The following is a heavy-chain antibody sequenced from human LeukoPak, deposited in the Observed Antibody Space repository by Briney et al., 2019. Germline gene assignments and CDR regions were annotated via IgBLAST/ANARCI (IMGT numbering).Heavy chain of an antibody. CDR3: ARGQYSPDY. CDR2: MWYDGSNK. CDR1: GFTFSSYG. D-gene: IGHD2-15*01. J-gene: IGHJ4*02. V-gene: IGHV3-33*01. Sequence: GGSLRLSCAASGFTFSSYGMHWVRQAPGKGLEWVAVMWYDGSNKYYTDSVKGRFTISRVNSKDTLYLQMNSLRAEDTAVYYCARGQYSPDYWGQGTLVTVSS.